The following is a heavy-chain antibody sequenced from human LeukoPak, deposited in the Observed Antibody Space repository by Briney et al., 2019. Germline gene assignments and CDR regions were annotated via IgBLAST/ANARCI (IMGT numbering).Heavy chain of an antibody. Sequence: PGGSLRLSCAASGFTFSSYAMHWVRQAPGKGLEWVAVISYDGSYKYYADSVKGRFTISRDNSKNTLYLQMNSLRAEDTAVYYCAKVDRLGVVPPALPLDYWGQGTLVTVSS. CDR2: ISYDGSYK. J-gene: IGHJ4*02. D-gene: IGHD2-2*01. V-gene: IGHV3-30-3*01. CDR1: GFTFSSYA. CDR3: AKVDRLGVVPPALPLDY.